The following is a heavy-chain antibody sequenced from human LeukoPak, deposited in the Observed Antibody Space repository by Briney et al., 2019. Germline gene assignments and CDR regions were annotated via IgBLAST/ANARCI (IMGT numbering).Heavy chain of an antibody. CDR3: ASPSCSGSSCYSGYFDY. V-gene: IGHV3-53*01. D-gene: IGHD2-15*01. Sequence: PGGSLRLSCAASGFTVSPNYMSWVRQAPGKGLEWVSVIYRGGSTYYADSVRDRFTISRDNSKNTLYLQMNSLRAEDTAVYYCASPSCSGSSCYSGYFDYWGQGTLVTVSS. J-gene: IGHJ4*02. CDR1: GFTVSPNY. CDR2: IYRGGST.